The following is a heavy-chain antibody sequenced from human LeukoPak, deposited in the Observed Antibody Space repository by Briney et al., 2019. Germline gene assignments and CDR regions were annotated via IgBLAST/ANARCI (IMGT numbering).Heavy chain of an antibody. D-gene: IGHD3-22*01. CDR1: GGTFSSYA. J-gene: IGHJ4*02. Sequence: ASVKVSCKASGGTFSSYAISWVRQAPGQGLEWMGGIIPIFGTANYAQKFQGRVTITTDESTSTAYMELSSLRSEDTAVYYCARESNYYDSSGFIDYWGQGTLVTVSS. V-gene: IGHV1-69*05. CDR2: IIPIFGTA. CDR3: ARESNYYDSSGFIDY.